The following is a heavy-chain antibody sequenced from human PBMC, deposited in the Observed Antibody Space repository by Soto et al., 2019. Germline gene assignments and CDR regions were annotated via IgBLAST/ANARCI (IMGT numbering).Heavy chain of an antibody. Sequence: PGAALKISCKRSGYSFTSYWIGWERQMPGKGLEWMGIIYPGDSDTRYSPSFQGQVTISADKSISTAYLQWSSLKASDSAMYYCARSTIPDPTRITIFGGRSPSTWFDPWGERTLVTVSS. CDR1: GYSFTSYW. CDR2: IYPGDSDT. CDR3: ARSTIPDPTRITIFGGRSPSTWFDP. D-gene: IGHD3-3*01. V-gene: IGHV5-51*01. J-gene: IGHJ5*02.